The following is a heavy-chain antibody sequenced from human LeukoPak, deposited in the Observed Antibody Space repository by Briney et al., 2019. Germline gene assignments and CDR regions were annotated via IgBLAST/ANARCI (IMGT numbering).Heavy chain of an antibody. Sequence: ASVKVSCTASGGTFSSYAISWVRQAPGQGLEWMGGIIPIFGTANYAQKFQGRVTITADESTSTAYMELSSLRSEDTAVYYCARPSGYSNQAQNWYFDLWGRGTLVTVSS. CDR2: IIPIFGTA. CDR3: ARPSGYSNQAQNWYFDL. CDR1: GGTFSSYA. V-gene: IGHV1-69*13. J-gene: IGHJ2*01. D-gene: IGHD5-12*01.